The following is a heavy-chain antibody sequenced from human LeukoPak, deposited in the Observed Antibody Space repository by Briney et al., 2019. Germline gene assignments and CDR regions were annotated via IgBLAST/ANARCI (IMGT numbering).Heavy chain of an antibody. Sequence: GGSLRLSCAASGFTFSTYGMHWVRQAPGKGLEWVAVISYDGSNKYYADSVKGRFTISRDNSKNTLYLQMNSLRAEDTAVYYCAXXRWGXXAXLFDYWGQGTLVTVSS. V-gene: IGHV3-30*03. CDR3: AXXRWGXXAXLFDY. J-gene: IGHJ4*02. CDR1: GFTFSTYG. CDR2: ISYDGSNK. D-gene: IGHD1-26*01.